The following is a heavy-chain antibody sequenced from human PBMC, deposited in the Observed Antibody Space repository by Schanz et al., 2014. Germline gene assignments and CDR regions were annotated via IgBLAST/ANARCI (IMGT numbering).Heavy chain of an antibody. V-gene: IGHV1-18*01. J-gene: IGHJ4*02. CDR3: ARGGYSSGWYDRDIAHFDY. CDR1: GGTFSSYA. Sequence: QVQLVQSGAEVKKPGASVKVSCKSSGGTFSSYAINWVRQAPGQGLEWMGWISAYNGNTNYAQKPQGRVTMTTDTSTSTAYMELRSLRSDDTAVYYCARGGYSSGWYDRDIAHFDYWGQGTLXTVSS. CDR2: ISAYNGNT. D-gene: IGHD6-19*01.